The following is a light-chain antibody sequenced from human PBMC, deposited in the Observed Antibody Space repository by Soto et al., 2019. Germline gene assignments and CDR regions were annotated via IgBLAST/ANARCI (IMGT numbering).Light chain of an antibody. CDR3: VLYMGSGISV. CDR1: SGSVSTFHY. J-gene: IGLJ3*02. CDR2: STN. Sequence: QDVVTQETSFSVSPGGTVTLTCGLSSGSVSTFHYPSWYQQTPGQAPRTLIYSTNTRSSGVPDRFSGSILGNKAALTITGAQADDESDYYCVLYMGSGISVFGGGTKVTVL. V-gene: IGLV8-61*01.